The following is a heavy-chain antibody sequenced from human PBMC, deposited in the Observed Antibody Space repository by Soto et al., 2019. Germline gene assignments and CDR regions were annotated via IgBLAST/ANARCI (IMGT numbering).Heavy chain of an antibody. V-gene: IGHV1-2*02. Sequence: QVQLVQSGAEVNKPGASVKVSCKASGYTFIDYYIHWVRQAPGQGLEWMGRINPNNGDTVYTQKFHGRVSMTRETSITTAFMEVTRLTSDDTAVYFCARGDNILTGYYALVYWGQGTLVTVSS. CDR2: INPNNGDT. CDR1: GYTFIDYY. CDR3: ARGDNILTGYYALVY. J-gene: IGHJ4*02. D-gene: IGHD3-9*01.